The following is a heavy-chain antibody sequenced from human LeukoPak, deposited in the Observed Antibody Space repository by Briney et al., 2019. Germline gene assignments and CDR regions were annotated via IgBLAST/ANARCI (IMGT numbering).Heavy chain of an antibody. Sequence: SETLSLTCTVSGGSTSSSSYYWGWIRQPPGKGLEWIGSIYYSGSTYYNPSLKSRVTISVDTSKNQFSLKLSSVTAADTAVYYCARFTGYYFDYWGQGTLVTVSS. J-gene: IGHJ4*02. CDR2: IYYSGST. V-gene: IGHV4-39*01. CDR1: GGSTSSSSYY. D-gene: IGHD1-14*01. CDR3: ARFTGYYFDY.